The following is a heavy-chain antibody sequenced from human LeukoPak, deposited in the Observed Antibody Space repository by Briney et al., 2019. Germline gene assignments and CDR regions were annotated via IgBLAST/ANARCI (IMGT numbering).Heavy chain of an antibody. V-gene: IGHV3-21*01. J-gene: IGHJ4*02. CDR1: GFTFSIYT. CDR2: ITSSSSSI. CDR3: ARDLAWGAY. D-gene: IGHD4/OR15-4a*01. Sequence: PGGSLRLSCVASGFTFSIYTMSWVRQAPGKGLEWVSSITSSSSSIYSADSVKGRLTISRDNAKNSLYLEMNSLRDEDTAVYHCARDLAWGAYWGQGTLVTVSS.